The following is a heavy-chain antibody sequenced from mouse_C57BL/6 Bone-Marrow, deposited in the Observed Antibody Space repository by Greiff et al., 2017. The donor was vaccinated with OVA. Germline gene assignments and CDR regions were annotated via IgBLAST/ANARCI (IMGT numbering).Heavy chain of an antibody. CDR3: AGDYGNYLDY. D-gene: IGHD2-1*01. V-gene: IGHV1-82*01. CDR2: IYPGDGDT. J-gene: IGHJ2*01. CDR1: GYAFSSSW. Sequence: VQLQQSGPELVKPGASVKISCKASGYAFSSSWMNWVKQRPGKGLEWIGRIYPGDGDTNYNGKFKGKATLTADKSSSTAYMQLSSLTSEDSAVYCCAGDYGNYLDYWGQGTTLTVSS.